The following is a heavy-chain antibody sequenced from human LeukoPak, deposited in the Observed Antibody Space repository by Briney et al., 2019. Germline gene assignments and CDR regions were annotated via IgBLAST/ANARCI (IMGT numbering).Heavy chain of an antibody. CDR2: IYYSGTT. Sequence: SETLSLTCSVSGGSISSSNYYWGWIRQPPGKGLEWIGTIYYSGTTYYNPSLESRVTISEDMSKNQFSLTLRSVTAADTAVYYCARQISDYYYYYIDVWGKGTTVTVAS. CDR1: GGSISSSNYY. CDR3: ARQISDYYYYYIDV. J-gene: IGHJ6*03. D-gene: IGHD3-10*01. V-gene: IGHV4-39*01.